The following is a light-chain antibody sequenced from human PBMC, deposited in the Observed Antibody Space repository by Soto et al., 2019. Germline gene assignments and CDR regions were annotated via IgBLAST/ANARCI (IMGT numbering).Light chain of an antibody. V-gene: IGKV3-11*01. Sequence: EIVLTQSPGTLSLSPGERATLSCRASQSISNYLSWYQPKPGQAPRLLISDASERASGVPARFSGSGSGTDFTLTISSLEPEDFAVYYCQQRRQWPPLTFGGGTTVEIK. CDR2: DAS. CDR3: QQRRQWPPLT. CDR1: QSISNY. J-gene: IGKJ4*01.